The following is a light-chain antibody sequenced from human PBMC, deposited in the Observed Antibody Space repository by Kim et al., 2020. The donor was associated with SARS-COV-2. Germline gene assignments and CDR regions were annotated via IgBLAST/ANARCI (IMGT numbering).Light chain of an antibody. Sequence: QTVTIACTGSISNIGTINDVHWYQQLPGTAPKLIISTNSNRPSGVPDRFSGSKSGTSASLAITGLQAEDEADYYCQSFDSSLSAYVFGSGTKVTVL. CDR3: QSFDSSLSAYV. CDR2: TNS. V-gene: IGLV1-40*01. CDR1: ISNIGTIND. J-gene: IGLJ1*01.